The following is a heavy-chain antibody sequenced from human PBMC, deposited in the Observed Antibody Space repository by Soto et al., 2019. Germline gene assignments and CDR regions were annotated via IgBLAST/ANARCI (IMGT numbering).Heavy chain of an antibody. CDR3: AFIFQAEDGIRFYLSVSAVLLKRSSDL. J-gene: IGHJ2*01. V-gene: IGHV4-39*01. Sequence: GKGLEWIGSIYYSGSTYYNPSLKSRVTISVDTSKNQFSLKLSSVTAADTAVYYCAFIFQAEDGIRFYLSVSAVLLKRSSDL. CDR2: IYYSGST. D-gene: IGHD3-3*01.